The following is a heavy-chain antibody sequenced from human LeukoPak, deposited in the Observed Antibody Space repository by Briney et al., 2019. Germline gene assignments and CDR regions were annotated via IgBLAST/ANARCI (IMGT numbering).Heavy chain of an antibody. V-gene: IGHV3-15*01. CDR2: IKSKTDGETT. D-gene: IGHD6-19*01. Sequence: PGGSLRLSCAASGFTFSNAWMNWVRQAPGKGLEWVGRIKSKTDGETTDYAAPVKGRFTVSRDDSKNTLYLQMNSLKTEDTAVYYCTTDLMAVADDDYWGQGTLVTVSS. CDR3: TTDLMAVADDDY. CDR1: GFTFSNAW. J-gene: IGHJ4*02.